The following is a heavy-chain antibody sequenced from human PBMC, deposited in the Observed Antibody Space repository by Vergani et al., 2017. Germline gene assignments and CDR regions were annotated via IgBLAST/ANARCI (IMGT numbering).Heavy chain of an antibody. CDR1: GASIKDFS. CDR2: VYFTGST. Sequence: QVQLQESGPGLVQPSETLFLTCTVSGASIKDFSWSWFRHPPGKGLEWIGYVYFTGSTTYNPSLRSRVTISVDTSNNQFSLRMTSLTAADTAIYYCARDRDLYCRSTTSCLNWLDPWGQGSLVTVSS. J-gene: IGHJ5*02. V-gene: IGHV4-59*01. D-gene: IGHD2/OR15-2a*01. CDR3: ARDRDLYCRSTTSCLNWLDP.